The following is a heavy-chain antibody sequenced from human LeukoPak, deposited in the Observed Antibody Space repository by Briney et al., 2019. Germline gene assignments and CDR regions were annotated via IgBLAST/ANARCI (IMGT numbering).Heavy chain of an antibody. V-gene: IGHV3-74*01. J-gene: IGHJ4*02. CDR1: GFTFSTYW. D-gene: IGHD2-15*01. Sequence: PGGSLRLSCAASGFTFSTYWMHWVRQDPGKGLVWVSRSDASITSYADPVKGRFTISRDNAKNTLYLQMNSLRAEDTALYYCATSARTYIGSSLDYWGQGTLVTVSS. CDR3: ATSARTYIGSSLDY. CDR2: SDASIT.